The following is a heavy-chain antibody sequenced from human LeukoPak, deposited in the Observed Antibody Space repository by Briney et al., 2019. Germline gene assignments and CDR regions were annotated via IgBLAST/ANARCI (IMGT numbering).Heavy chain of an antibody. D-gene: IGHD6-6*01. J-gene: IGHJ5*02. CDR2: INHSGST. Sequence: PSETLSLTCAVYGGSFSGYYWSWIRQPPGKGLEWIGEINHSGSTNYNPSLKSRVTISVDTSKNQFSLKLSSVTAADTAVYYCGSPSIAARGGSFDPWGQGTLVTVSS. CDR1: GGSFSGYY. CDR3: GSPSIAARGGSFDP. V-gene: IGHV4-34*01.